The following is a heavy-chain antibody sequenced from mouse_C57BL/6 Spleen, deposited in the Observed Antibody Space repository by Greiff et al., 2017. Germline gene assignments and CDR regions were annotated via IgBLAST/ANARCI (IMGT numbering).Heavy chain of an antibody. Sequence: VQLQQSGPELVKPGDSVKISCKASGYSFTGYFMNWVMQSPGKSLEWIGRINPYNGDTFYNQKFKGKATLTVDKSSSTAHMELRSLTSEDSAVYYCAREHYGSSYDAMDYWGQGTSVTVSS. V-gene: IGHV1-20*01. CDR2: INPYNGDT. D-gene: IGHD1-1*01. J-gene: IGHJ4*01. CDR3: AREHYGSSYDAMDY. CDR1: GYSFTGYF.